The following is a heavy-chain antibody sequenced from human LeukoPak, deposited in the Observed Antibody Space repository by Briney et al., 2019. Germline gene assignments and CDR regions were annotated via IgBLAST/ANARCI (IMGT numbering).Heavy chain of an antibody. CDR3: AKDTFSSSGGMDV. J-gene: IGHJ6*02. D-gene: IGHD6-6*01. Sequence: GGSLRLSCAASGFTFDDYAMHWVRQAPGKGLEWVSGINWNSGSIGYADSVKGRFTISRDNAKNSLYLQMNSLRAEDTALYYCAKDTFSSSGGMDVWGQGTTVTVSS. CDR2: INWNSGSI. CDR1: GFTFDDYA. V-gene: IGHV3-9*01.